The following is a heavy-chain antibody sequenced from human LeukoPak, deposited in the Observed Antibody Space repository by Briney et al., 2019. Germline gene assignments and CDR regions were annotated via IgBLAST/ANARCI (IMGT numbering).Heavy chain of an antibody. D-gene: IGHD3-22*01. J-gene: IGHJ3*01. V-gene: IGHV3-7*01. CDR2: IKHDGSQK. CDR1: GFTFTKYW. CDR3: ARGDYDDISGYYNDAFDV. Sequence: GGSLRLSCAASGFTFTKYWMGWVRQIPGKGLEWVANIKHDGSQKFYVDSVKGRFTVSRDNAKNSLFLQMSSLRVEDTAVYYCARGDYDDISGYYNDAFDVWGQGTMVTVSS.